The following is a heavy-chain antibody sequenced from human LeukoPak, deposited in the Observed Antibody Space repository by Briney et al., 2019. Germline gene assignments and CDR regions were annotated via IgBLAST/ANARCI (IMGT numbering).Heavy chain of an antibody. Sequence: GGSLRLSCAVSGFTFSSYFWMHWVRQAPGKGLVWVSRIKSDGSSSTYADSVKGRFTISRDNAKNSLYLQMNSLRAEDTAVYYCARVPYDAFDIWGQGTMVTVSS. CDR1: GFTFSSYFW. CDR2: IKSDGSSS. CDR3: ARVPYDAFDI. J-gene: IGHJ3*02. V-gene: IGHV3-74*01.